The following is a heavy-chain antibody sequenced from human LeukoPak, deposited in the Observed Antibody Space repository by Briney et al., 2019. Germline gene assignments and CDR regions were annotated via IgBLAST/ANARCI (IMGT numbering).Heavy chain of an antibody. CDR1: GFTFSSYW. V-gene: IGHV3-7*01. CDR2: IKQDGSEK. CDR3: DTLDYYDSSGPPWG. J-gene: IGHJ4*02. Sequence: GGSLRLSCAASGFTFSSYWMSWVRQAPGKGLEWVANIKQDGSEKYYVDPVKGRFTISRDNAKNSLYLQMNSLRAEDTAVYYCDTLDYYDSSGPPWGWGQGTLVTVSS. D-gene: IGHD3-22*01.